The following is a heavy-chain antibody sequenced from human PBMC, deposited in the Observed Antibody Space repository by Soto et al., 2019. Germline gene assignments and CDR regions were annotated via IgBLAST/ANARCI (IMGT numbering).Heavy chain of an antibody. Sequence: PSETLSLTCAVYGGSFSGYYWSWIRQPPGKGLEWIGEINHSGSTNYNPSLKSRVTISVDTSKNQFSLKLSSVTAADTAVYYCARGRIPPSTTFLSGGGRFVDYWGRGTLVTVSS. J-gene: IGHJ4*02. CDR1: GGSFSGYY. V-gene: IGHV4-34*01. CDR2: INHSGST. D-gene: IGHD3-9*01. CDR3: ARGRIPPSTTFLSGGGRFVDY.